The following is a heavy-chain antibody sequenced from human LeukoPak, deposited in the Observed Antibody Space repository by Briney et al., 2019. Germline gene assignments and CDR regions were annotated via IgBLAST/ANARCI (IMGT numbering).Heavy chain of an antibody. V-gene: IGHV3-7*01. CDR3: ARDLVYHYYCYMDV. CDR2: IKQDGSEK. J-gene: IGHJ6*03. CDR1: GFTFSSYW. D-gene: IGHD2-15*01. Sequence: GGSLRLSCAASGFTFSSYWMSWVRQAPGKGLQWVANIKQDGSEKYYVDSVKGRFTISRDNAKNSLYLQMNSLRAEGTAVYYCARDLVYHYYCYMDVWGKGTTVTVSS.